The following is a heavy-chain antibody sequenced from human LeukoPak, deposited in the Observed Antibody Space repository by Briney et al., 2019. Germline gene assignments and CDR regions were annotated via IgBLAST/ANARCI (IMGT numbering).Heavy chain of an antibody. CDR3: ARNHYYYYYGMDV. CDR1: GFTFSSYW. J-gene: IGHJ6*02. V-gene: IGHV3-74*01. CDR2: IYSHGRST. Sequence: GVSLRLSCAAFGFTFSSYWMHWVRQAPGKGLVWVSRIYSHGRSTRHADSVKGRFTISRDNAKNTLYLQMNSLRAEDTAVYYCARNHYYYYYGMDVWGQGTTVTV.